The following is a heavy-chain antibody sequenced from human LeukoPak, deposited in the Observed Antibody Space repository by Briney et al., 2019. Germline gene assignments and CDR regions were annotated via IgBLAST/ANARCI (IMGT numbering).Heavy chain of an antibody. CDR2: ISGSGGST. V-gene: IGHV3-23*01. D-gene: IGHD5-18*01. Sequence: GGSLRLSCAASGFTFSSYAMSWVRQAPGKGLEWVSAISGSGGSTYYADSVKGRFTISRDNSRNTLYLQMNSLRAEDTAVYYCAKEGIQLGYNWLDPWGQGTLVTVSS. CDR3: AKEGIQLGYNWLDP. J-gene: IGHJ5*02. CDR1: GFTFSSYA.